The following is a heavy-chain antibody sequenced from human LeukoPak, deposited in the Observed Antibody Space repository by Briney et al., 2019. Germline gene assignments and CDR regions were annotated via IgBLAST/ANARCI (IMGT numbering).Heavy chain of an antibody. CDR2: IRYDGSNK. Sequence: PGGSLRLSCAASGFTFSSYGLHWVRQAPGKGLEWVAFIRYDGSNKYYADSVKGRFTISRDNSKNTLYLQMNSLRAEDTAVYYCAKTHGFGDYYDNSGPDYWGQGTLVTVSS. J-gene: IGHJ4*02. D-gene: IGHD3-22*01. CDR3: AKTHGFGDYYDNSGPDY. V-gene: IGHV3-30*02. CDR1: GFTFSSYG.